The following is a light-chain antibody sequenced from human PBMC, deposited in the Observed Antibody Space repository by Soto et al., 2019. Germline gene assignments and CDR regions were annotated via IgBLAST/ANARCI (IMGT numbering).Light chain of an antibody. CDR1: QSVSSSY. V-gene: IGKV3-20*01. CDR2: GAS. J-gene: IGKJ1*01. Sequence: EIVLTQSPGTLSLSPGERATLSCRASQSVSSSYLACYQQKPGQAPRLLIYGASSRATGIPDRFSGSGSGTDFTLTISRLEPEDFAVYYCQQYGISRRTVGQGTKVEIK. CDR3: QQYGISRRT.